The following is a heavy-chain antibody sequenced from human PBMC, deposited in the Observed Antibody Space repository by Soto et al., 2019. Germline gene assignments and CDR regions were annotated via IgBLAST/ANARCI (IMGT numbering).Heavy chain of an antibody. CDR3: AKIWFGALSSFDY. Sequence: EAQLLESGGGLVQPGGSLRLSCAASGFTFSIYAMSWVRQAPGKGLEWVSSIDGSGGRTYYVDSVKGRFTLSRDNSKNTLYLQMNSLRAEDTAVYYCAKIWFGALSSFDYWGQGTLVTVSS. CDR2: IDGSGGRT. CDR1: GFTFSIYA. J-gene: IGHJ4*02. V-gene: IGHV3-23*01. D-gene: IGHD3-10*01.